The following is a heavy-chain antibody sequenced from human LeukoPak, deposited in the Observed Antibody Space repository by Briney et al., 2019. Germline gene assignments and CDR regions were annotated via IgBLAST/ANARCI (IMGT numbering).Heavy chain of an antibody. J-gene: IGHJ6*02. CDR2: INSDGSST. Sequence: TGGSLRLSCAASGFTFSSYWMHWVRQARGKGLVWVSRINSDGSSTSYADSVKGRFTISRDNAKNTLYLQMNSLRAEDTAVYYCARAHYDYVWGSSFDYYYYGMDVWGQGTTVTVSS. V-gene: IGHV3-74*01. D-gene: IGHD3-16*01. CDR3: ARAHYDYVWGSSFDYYYYGMDV. CDR1: GFTFSSYW.